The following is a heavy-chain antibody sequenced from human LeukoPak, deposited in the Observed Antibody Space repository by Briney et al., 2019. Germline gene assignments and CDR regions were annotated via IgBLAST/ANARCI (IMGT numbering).Heavy chain of an antibody. CDR1: GYTFTSYD. CDR3: ARALKQYQLLSHYYYMDV. J-gene: IGHJ6*03. Sequence: ASVKVSCKASGYTFTSYDINWVRQATGQGLEWMGWMNPNSGNTGYAQKFQGRVTITRNTSISTAYMELSSLRSEDTAVYYCARALKQYQLLSHYYYMDVWGKGTTVTVSS. CDR2: MNPNSGNT. D-gene: IGHD2-2*01. V-gene: IGHV1-8*03.